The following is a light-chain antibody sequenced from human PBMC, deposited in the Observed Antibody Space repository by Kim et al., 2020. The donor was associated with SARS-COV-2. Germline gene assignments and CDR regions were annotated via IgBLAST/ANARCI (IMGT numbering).Light chain of an antibody. CDR2: AAS. CDR1: QTITSY. J-gene: IGKJ2*01. CDR3: QQSFSTPYT. Sequence: SASVGARVTITCRASQTITSYLNWYQQKPGKAPNLLIYAASSLQSGVPSRFSGTGSGTDFTLTISSLQPEDFATYYCQQSFSTPYTFGQGTKLRS. V-gene: IGKV1-39*01.